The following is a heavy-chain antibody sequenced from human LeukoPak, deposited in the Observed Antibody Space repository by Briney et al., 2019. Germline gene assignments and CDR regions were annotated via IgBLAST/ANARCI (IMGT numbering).Heavy chain of an antibody. V-gene: IGHV3-21*01. J-gene: IGHJ6*02. CDR2: ITSSSSYI. D-gene: IGHD3-9*01. Sequence: GGSLRLSCVASGFTFNTYSMNWVRQAPGKGLEWVSYITSSSSYIYYADSVRGRFTISRDNAKNSLYLEMNSLRAEDTAVYYCARRRYLDVWGQGTTVTVSS. CDR3: ARRRYLDV. CDR1: GFTFNTYS.